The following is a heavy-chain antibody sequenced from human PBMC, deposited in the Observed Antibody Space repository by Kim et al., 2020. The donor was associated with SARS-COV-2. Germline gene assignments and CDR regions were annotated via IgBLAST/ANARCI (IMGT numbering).Heavy chain of an antibody. V-gene: IGHV4-39*01. J-gene: IGHJ4*01. CDR1: GGSISSSSYY. CDR3: ARHRGSSGWYPYDY. D-gene: IGHD6-19*01. CDR2: IYYTGST. Sequence: SETLSLTCTASGGSISSSSYYWGWIRQPPGKGLEWIGTIYYTGSTYYNPSLKSRVTISVDTSKNQFSLRLNSVTAADTAVYYCARHRGSSGWYPYDYWG.